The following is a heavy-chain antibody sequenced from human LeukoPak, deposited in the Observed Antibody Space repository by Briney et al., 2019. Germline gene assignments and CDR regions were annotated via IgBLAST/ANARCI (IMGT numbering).Heavy chain of an antibody. CDR1: GYTFTSYG. Sequence: ASVKVSCKASGYTFTSYGISWVRQATGQGLEWMGWMNPNSGNTGYAQKFQGRVTMTRNTSISTAYMELSSLRSEDTAVYYCARGGGYYDSSGYYPYYFDYWGQGTLVTVSS. V-gene: IGHV1-8*02. J-gene: IGHJ4*02. D-gene: IGHD3-22*01. CDR2: MNPNSGNT. CDR3: ARGGGYYDSSGYYPYYFDY.